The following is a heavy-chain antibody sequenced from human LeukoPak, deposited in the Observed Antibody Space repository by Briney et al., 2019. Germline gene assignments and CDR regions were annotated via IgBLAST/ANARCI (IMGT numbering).Heavy chain of an antibody. CDR2: INHSGST. D-gene: IGHD3-22*01. CDR1: GGSFSGYY. J-gene: IGHJ4*02. V-gene: IGHV4-34*01. CDR3: ARRRYYYDSSGYYY. Sequence: PSETLSLTCAVYGGSFSGYYWSWIRQPPGKGLEWIGEINHSGSTNYNPSLKSRVTISVDTSKNQFSLELSSVTAADTAVYYCARRRYYYDSSGYYYWGQGTLVTVSS.